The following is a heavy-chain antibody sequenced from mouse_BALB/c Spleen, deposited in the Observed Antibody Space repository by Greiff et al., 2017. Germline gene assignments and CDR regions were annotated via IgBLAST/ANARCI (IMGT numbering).Heavy chain of an antibody. CDR1: GYTFTSYW. CDR2: IYPGNSDT. D-gene: IGHD2-1*01. CDR3: TRDYGNPWFAY. J-gene: IGHJ3*01. V-gene: IGHV1-5*01. Sequence: EVKLVESGTVLARPGASVKMSCKASGYTFTSYWMHWVKQRPGQGLEWIGAIYPGNSDTSYNQKFKGKAKLTAVTSTSTAYMELSSLTNEDSAVYYCTRDYGNPWFAYWGQGTLVTVSA.